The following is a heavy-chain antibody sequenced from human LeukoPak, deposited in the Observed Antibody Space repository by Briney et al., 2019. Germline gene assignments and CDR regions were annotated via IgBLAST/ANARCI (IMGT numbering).Heavy chain of an antibody. CDR3: AGKGVTGTSGWFDP. J-gene: IGHJ5*02. D-gene: IGHD1-7*01. CDR2: ISWNSGSI. CDR1: GLTFDDYA. Sequence: GRSLRLSCAASGLTFDDYAMHWVRQAPGKGLEWVSGISWNSGSIGYADSVKGRFTISRDNAKNSLYLQMNSLRAEDTALYYCAGKGVTGTSGWFDPWGQGTLVTVSS. V-gene: IGHV3-9*01.